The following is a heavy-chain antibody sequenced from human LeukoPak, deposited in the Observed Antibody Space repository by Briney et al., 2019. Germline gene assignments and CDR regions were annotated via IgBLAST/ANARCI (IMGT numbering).Heavy chain of an antibody. CDR3: ASSREQRPGYYYYMDV. J-gene: IGHJ6*03. CDR1: GYTFTSFG. D-gene: IGHD6-25*01. Sequence: ASVKVSCKVSGYTFTSFGISWVRQAPGQGPGWMGWISAYNGNTNYAPKFQGRVTITTDTSTSTASMELGSLRSDDTAVYYCASSREQRPGYYYYMDVWGKGTTVTVSS. CDR2: ISAYNGNT. V-gene: IGHV1-18*01.